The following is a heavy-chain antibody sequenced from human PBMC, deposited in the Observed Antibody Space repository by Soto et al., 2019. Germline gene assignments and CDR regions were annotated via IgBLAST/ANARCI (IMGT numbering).Heavy chain of an antibody. V-gene: IGHV1-69*13. CDR3: AREGPTYDILTGYPSFDY. D-gene: IGHD3-9*01. Sequence: SVKVSCKASGGTFSSYAISWVRQAPGQGLEWMGGIIPIFGTANYAQKFQGRVTITADESTSTAYMELSSLRSEDTAVYYCAREGPTYDILTGYPSFDYWGQGTLVTVSS. J-gene: IGHJ4*02. CDR1: GGTFSSYA. CDR2: IIPIFGTA.